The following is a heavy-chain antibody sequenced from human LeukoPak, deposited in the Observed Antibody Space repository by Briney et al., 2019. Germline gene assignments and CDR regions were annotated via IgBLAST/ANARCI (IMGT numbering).Heavy chain of an antibody. J-gene: IGHJ4*02. CDR1: GYTFSSYG. CDR3: ATKGSNSPFDY. D-gene: IGHD5-18*01. V-gene: IGHV1-18*01. Sequence: ASVKVSCKASGYTFSSYGINWVRQAPGQGLEWMAWISGYNDKTNYAQRFQGRVTMTTDTSTSTAYMELRGLTSDDTAVYYCATKGSNSPFDYWGQGTLVTVSS. CDR2: ISGYNDKT.